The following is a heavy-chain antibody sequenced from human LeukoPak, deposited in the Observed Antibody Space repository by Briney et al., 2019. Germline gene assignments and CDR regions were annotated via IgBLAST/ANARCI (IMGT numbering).Heavy chain of an antibody. CDR1: GFTFTSYA. Sequence: GGSLRLSCAASGFTFTSYAMTWVRQAPGKGMEWVSAISGSGGSTYYADSVKGRFTISRDNSKNTLYLQMNSLRAEDTAVYYCAKSDYGDYGKYAFDIWGQGTMVTVSS. CDR2: ISGSGGST. J-gene: IGHJ3*02. V-gene: IGHV3-23*01. D-gene: IGHD4-17*01. CDR3: AKSDYGDYGKYAFDI.